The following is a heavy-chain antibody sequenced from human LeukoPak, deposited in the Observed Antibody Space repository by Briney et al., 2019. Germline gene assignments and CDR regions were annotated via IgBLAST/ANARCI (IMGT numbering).Heavy chain of an antibody. CDR3: ARDKVQRYYDSSGLDY. V-gene: IGHV4-59*01. J-gene: IGHJ4*02. CDR2: IYYSGST. CDR1: GGSISSYY. D-gene: IGHD3-22*01. Sequence: SETLSLTCTISGGSISSYYWSWIRQPPGKGLEWIGYIYYSGSTNYNPSLKSRVTISVDTSKNQFSLKLSSVTAADTAVYYCARDKVQRYYDSSGLDYWGQGTLVTVSS.